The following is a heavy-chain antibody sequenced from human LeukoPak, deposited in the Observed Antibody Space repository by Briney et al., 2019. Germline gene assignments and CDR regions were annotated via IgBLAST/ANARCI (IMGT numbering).Heavy chain of an antibody. CDR2: IYHSGST. D-gene: IGHD3-10*01. V-gene: IGHV4-38-2*02. CDR3: ASTYGSGSTSPAY. CDR1: GYSISSGYY. Sequence: SETLSLTCTVSGYSISSGYYWGWIRQPPGKGLEWIGSIYHSGSTYYNPSLKSRVTISVDTSKNQFSLKLSSVTAADTAVYYCASTYGSGSTSPAYWGQGTLVSVSS. J-gene: IGHJ4*02.